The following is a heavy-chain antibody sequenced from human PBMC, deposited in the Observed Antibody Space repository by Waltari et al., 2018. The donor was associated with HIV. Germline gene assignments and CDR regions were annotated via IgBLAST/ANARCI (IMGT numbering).Heavy chain of an antibody. J-gene: IGHJ4*02. CDR3: ARDHKYASGLPDS. Sequence: QVQLQESGPGLVKPSETLSLTCTVSGGSLSYYYWSWIRQPPGKGLEWIGYIYYSGSTSYNPSRKSRVSISVDTSKNQFSLKLSSVTAADTAVYYCARDHKYASGLPDSWGQGTLVTVSS. V-gene: IGHV4-59*01. D-gene: IGHD3-10*01. CDR2: IYYSGST. CDR1: GGSLSYYY.